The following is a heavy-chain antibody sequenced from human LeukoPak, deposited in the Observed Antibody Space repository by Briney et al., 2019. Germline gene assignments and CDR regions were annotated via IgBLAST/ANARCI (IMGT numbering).Heavy chain of an antibody. CDR2: ISDSGGST. V-gene: IGHV3-23*01. CDR1: GFTFSTYV. Sequence: GAFLRLSCAASGFTFSTYVMNWVRQAPGKGLEWVSTISDSGGSTYYADSVKGRFTISRDDSKSTLYLQMNSLRAEDTAVYYCGRYYVMDVWGQGTSVTVSS. CDR3: GRYYVMDV. J-gene: IGHJ6*02.